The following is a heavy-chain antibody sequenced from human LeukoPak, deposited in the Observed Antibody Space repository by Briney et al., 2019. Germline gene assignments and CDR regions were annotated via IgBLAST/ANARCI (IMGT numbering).Heavy chain of an antibody. J-gene: IGHJ4*02. Sequence: GGSLRLSCEASGFTFSGYGMHWVRQAPGKGLEWLAFIRYGGITKTYGDSVKGRFTISRDNSDNMLNLQMNSLRPEDTAVYFCAKEAGMAFDYWGQGSLVTVSS. CDR1: GFTFSGYG. CDR2: IRYGGITK. D-gene: IGHD6-19*01. CDR3: AKEAGMAFDY. V-gene: IGHV3-30*02.